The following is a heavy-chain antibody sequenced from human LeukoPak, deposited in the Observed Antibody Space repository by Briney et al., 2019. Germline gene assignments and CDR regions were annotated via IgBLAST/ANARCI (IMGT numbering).Heavy chain of an antibody. J-gene: IGHJ4*02. CDR2: IIPVSGTA. V-gene: IGHV1-69*06. Sequence: SLKVSCKASGATFSSYAISWVRQAPGQGLEWMGGIIPVSGTANYAQKFQGRVTITADKSTSTVYMELSSLRSEDTAVYYCARYSSGWYYFDYWGEGTLVTVSS. D-gene: IGHD6-19*01. CDR3: ARYSSGWYYFDY. CDR1: GATFSSYA.